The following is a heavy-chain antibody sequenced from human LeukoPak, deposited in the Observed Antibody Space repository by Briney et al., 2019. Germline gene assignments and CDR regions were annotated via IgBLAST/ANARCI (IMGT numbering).Heavy chain of an antibody. D-gene: IGHD3-16*01. CDR2: IYPGDSDT. CDR1: GYSFTSYW. V-gene: IGHV5-51*01. J-gene: IGHJ4*02. Sequence: GESLKIHCRGSGYSFTSYWIGWVRQMPGKGLEWMGIIYPGDSDTRYSASFQGQVTISADKSTSTAYLQWSRLKASDTAMYYCARHDRGVDYWGQGTLVTVSS. CDR3: ARHDRGVDY.